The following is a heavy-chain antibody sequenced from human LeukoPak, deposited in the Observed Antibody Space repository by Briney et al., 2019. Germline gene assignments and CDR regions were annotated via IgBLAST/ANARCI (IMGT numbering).Heavy chain of an antibody. D-gene: IGHD5-18*01. J-gene: IGHJ4*02. V-gene: IGHV1-69*05. Sequence: SVKVSCKASGGTFSSYAISWVRQAPGQGLEWMGGIIPIFGTANYAQKFQGRVTITTDESTSTAYMELSSLRSEDTAVYYCARDRALVRGLWSPSAFDYWGQGTQVTVSS. CDR3: ARDRALVRGLWSPSAFDY. CDR2: IIPIFGTA. CDR1: GGTFSSYA.